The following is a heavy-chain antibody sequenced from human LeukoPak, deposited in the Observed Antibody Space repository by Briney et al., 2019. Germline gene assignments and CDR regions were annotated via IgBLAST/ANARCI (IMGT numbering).Heavy chain of an antibody. V-gene: IGHV3-7*05. D-gene: IGHD5-12*01. J-gene: IGHJ4*02. CDR1: GFTFSSYW. Sequence: GGSLRLSCAASGFTFSSYWMSWVHQAPGKGLEWVANIKQDGSEKYFVDSVKGRFTISRDNAKNSLYLQMNSLTVEDTAVYYCARERLRGVANYFDYWGQGTLVTVSS. CDR3: ARERLRGVANYFDY. CDR2: IKQDGSEK.